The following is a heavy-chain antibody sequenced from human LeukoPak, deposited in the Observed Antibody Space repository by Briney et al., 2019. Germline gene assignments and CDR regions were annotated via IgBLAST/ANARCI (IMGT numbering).Heavy chain of an antibody. V-gene: IGHV3-23*01. J-gene: IGHJ4*02. Sequence: GGSLRLSCAASGFTFSNYAMSWVRQTPGKGLEWVSSISSSGGSTYYADSVKGRFTISRDNSKNTLYLQMNSLRAEDTALYYCARVVMASYYIDYWGQGTLVTVSS. CDR2: ISSSGGST. CDR1: GFTFSNYA. D-gene: IGHD2-8*01. CDR3: ARVVMASYYIDY.